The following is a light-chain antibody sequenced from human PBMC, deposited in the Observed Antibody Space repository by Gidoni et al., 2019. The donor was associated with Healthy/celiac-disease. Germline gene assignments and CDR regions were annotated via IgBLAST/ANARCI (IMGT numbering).Light chain of an antibody. Sequence: QSALTPPASVSGSPGPSITISCTGTTSDVGGYNLVYWYQHHPGKAPKLIISEINKRPSGVSTRFSGSKSGNTASLTISGLQAEDEADYYCCSYGGSSTYVFGTGTEVTVL. CDR2: EIN. CDR1: TSDVGGYNL. J-gene: IGLJ1*01. CDR3: CSYGGSSTYV. V-gene: IGLV2-23*02.